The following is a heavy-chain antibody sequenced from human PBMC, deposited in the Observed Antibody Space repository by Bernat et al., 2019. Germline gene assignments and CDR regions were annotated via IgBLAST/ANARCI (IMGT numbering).Heavy chain of an antibody. CDR2: ISGSGGST. D-gene: IGHD2-2*01. CDR3: AKGHCSSTSCYYYYYYMDV. Sequence: EVQLVESGGGLVQPGGSLRLSCAAPGLTFSNYWMSWVRQAPGKGLEWVSAISGSGGSTYYADSVKGRFTISRDNSKNTLYLQMNSLRAEDTAVYYCAKGHCSSTSCYYYYYYMDVWGKGTTVTVSS. V-gene: IGHV3-23*04. CDR1: GLTFSNYW. J-gene: IGHJ6*03.